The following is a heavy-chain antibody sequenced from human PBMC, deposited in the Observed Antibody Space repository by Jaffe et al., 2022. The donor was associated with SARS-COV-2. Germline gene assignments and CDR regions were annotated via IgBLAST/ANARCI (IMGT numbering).Heavy chain of an antibody. J-gene: IGHJ4*02. V-gene: IGHV3-23*04. D-gene: IGHD3-22*01. Sequence: EVQLVESGGGLVQPGGSLRLSCTASRITFSSYAMSWVRQAPGKGLEWVSGISGSGDSTYYADSVKGRFTISRDKSKNTVYLQMNSLRAEDTAVYYCAKDWYSSCYYLFDYWGQGTLVTVSS. CDR1: RITFSSYA. CDR3: AKDWYSSCYYLFDY. CDR2: ISGSGDST.